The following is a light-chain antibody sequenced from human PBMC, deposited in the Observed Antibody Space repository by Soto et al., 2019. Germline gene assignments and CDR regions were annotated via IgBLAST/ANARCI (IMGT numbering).Light chain of an antibody. Sequence: DIQMTQSPSSLSASVGDRVTITCRASQDINSNLAWFQQRPGKVPKTLIYAASSLQSGVPSKFSGSGSGTNFTLTISSLQLEDFATYYCQQYNSHPHTFGQGTELEIK. CDR1: QDINSN. CDR2: AAS. V-gene: IGKV1-16*02. CDR3: QQYNSHPHT. J-gene: IGKJ2*01.